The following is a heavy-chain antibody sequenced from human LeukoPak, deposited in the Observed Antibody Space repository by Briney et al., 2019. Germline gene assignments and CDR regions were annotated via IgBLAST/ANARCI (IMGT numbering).Heavy chain of an antibody. CDR3: ARMGYSSTLPDY. V-gene: IGHV3-21*01. CDR1: GFTFSNAW. Sequence: GGSLRLSCATSGFTFSNAWMSWVRQAPGKGLEWVSSISSSSNYIYYADSVKGRFTISRDNAKNSLYLQMNSLRAEDTALYYCARMGYSSTLPDYWGQGTLVTVSS. D-gene: IGHD6-13*01. J-gene: IGHJ4*02. CDR2: ISSSSNYI.